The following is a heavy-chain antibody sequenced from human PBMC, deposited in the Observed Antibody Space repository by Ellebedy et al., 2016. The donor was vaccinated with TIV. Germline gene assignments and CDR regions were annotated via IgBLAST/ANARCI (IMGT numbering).Heavy chain of an antibody. V-gene: IGHV3-7*01. Sequence: GGSLRLSCAASGFTFSSYWMSWVRQAPGKGLEWVANIKQDGSEKYYVDSVKGRFTISRDNAKNSLYLQMNSLRDEDTAVYYCARLPLDYYDSSGYYAFDIWGQGTMVTVSS. J-gene: IGHJ3*02. D-gene: IGHD3-22*01. CDR2: IKQDGSEK. CDR3: ARLPLDYYDSSGYYAFDI. CDR1: GFTFSSYW.